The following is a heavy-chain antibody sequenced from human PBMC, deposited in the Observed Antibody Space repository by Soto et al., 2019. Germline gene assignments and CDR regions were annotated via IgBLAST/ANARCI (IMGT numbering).Heavy chain of an antibody. Sequence: QVQLVQSGAEVKKPGASVKVSCKASGYTFTSYGISWVRQAPGQGLEWMGRISPYNGNTNYAQKLPGTATMTTVTSTSTAYMELGSLRSYDTAVYSCARDTGYNCTSGWFDPWGQGTLVTVSS. V-gene: IGHV1-18*01. CDR1: GYTFTSYG. J-gene: IGHJ5*02. CDR2: ISPYNGNT. CDR3: ARDTGYNCTSGWFDP. D-gene: IGHD1-20*01.